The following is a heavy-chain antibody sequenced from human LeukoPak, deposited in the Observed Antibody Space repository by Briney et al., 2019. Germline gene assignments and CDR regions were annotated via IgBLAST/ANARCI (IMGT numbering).Heavy chain of an antibody. D-gene: IGHD2-15*01. CDR1: GFTFSSYS. J-gene: IGHJ4*02. CDR2: ISSSSSYI. Sequence: GGSLRLSCAASGFTFSSYSMNWVRQAPGKGLEWVSSISSSSSYIYYADSVKGRFTISRDNAKNSLYLQMNSLRAEDTAVYYCASSPRYCSGDSCYSTPFDYWGQGTLVTVSS. V-gene: IGHV3-21*01. CDR3: ASSPRYCSGDSCYSTPFDY.